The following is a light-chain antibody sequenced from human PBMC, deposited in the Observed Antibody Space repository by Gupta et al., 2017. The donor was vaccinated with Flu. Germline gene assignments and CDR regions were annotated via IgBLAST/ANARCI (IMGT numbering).Light chain of an antibody. CDR1: SSDIGTYDY. J-gene: IGLJ2*01. V-gene: IGLV2-14*03. CDR2: DVS. Sequence: QSALTQPASVSGSPGQSINIPCTGTSSDIGTYDYVSWYQQSPGGAPKLMIYDVSNRPSGISDRFSGSKSGNTASLTISGLQAEDEADYYCSSYSATGALAFFGGGTKVTVL. CDR3: SSYSATGALAF.